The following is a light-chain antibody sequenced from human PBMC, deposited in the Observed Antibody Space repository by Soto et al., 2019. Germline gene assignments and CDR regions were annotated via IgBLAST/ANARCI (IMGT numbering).Light chain of an antibody. CDR3: QQSYSTPQT. J-gene: IGKJ1*01. V-gene: IGKV1-39*01. CDR2: AAS. Sequence: DIQMTQSPSSLSASVADRVTITCRASQSIRRSLNWYQQKPGKAPKLLIYAASSLQSGVPSRFSGSGSGTDFTLTISSLQPEDFATYYCQQSYSTPQTFGQGTKVDIK. CDR1: QSIRRS.